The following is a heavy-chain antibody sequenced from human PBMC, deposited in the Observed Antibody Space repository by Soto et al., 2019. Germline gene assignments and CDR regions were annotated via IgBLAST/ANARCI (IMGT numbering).Heavy chain of an antibody. D-gene: IGHD5-18*01. Sequence: SVKVSCKASGGTFSSYAISWVRQAPGQGLEWMGGIIPILGTANYAQKFQGRVTITADESTSTAYMELSSLRSEDTAVYYCARYPVDTAMYRDWGQGTLVTVSS. CDR3: ARYPVDTAMYRD. V-gene: IGHV1-69*13. CDR2: IIPILGTA. J-gene: IGHJ4*02. CDR1: GGTFSSYA.